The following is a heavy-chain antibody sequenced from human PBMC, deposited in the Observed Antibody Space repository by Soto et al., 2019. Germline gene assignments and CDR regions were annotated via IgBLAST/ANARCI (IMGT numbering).Heavy chain of an antibody. CDR2: IDYSGTA. Sequence: LSLTCTVSSGSISVTNVFWGWVRQPPGKGLEWIGNIDYSGTAYFSPSLATRVTFHVDTSKNQFSLTLYSVTAADTAVYYCARITGRHLDYWGQGILVTVSS. CDR3: ARITGRHLDY. CDR1: SGSISVTNVF. D-gene: IGHD1-20*01. V-gene: IGHV4-39*01. J-gene: IGHJ4*02.